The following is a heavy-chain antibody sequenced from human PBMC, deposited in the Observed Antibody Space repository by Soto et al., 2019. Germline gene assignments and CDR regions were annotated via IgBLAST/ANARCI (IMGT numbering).Heavy chain of an antibody. CDR3: ARAVYYDSSDDAFDI. CDR1: GGSISSRGYS. J-gene: IGHJ3*02. Sequence: PSETLSHSCAVSGGSISSRGYSWSWIRQPPGKGLEWIGYIYHSGSTYYNPSLKSRVTISVDRSKNQFSLKLSSVTAADTAVYYCARAVYYDSSDDAFDIWGQGTMVTVAS. V-gene: IGHV4-30-2*01. D-gene: IGHD3-22*01. CDR2: IYHSGST.